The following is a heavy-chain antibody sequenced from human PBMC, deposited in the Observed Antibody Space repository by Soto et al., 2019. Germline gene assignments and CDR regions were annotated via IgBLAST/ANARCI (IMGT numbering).Heavy chain of an antibody. CDR3: ARDQVAGTRYFDL. CDR1: GFTFSSYS. J-gene: IGHJ2*01. D-gene: IGHD6-19*01. Sequence: EVQLVDSWGGLVKPGGSLRLSCAASGFTFSSYSMNWVRQAPGKGLEWVSSISSSSSYIYYADSVKGRFTISRDNAKNSLYLQMNSLRAEDTAVYYCARDQVAGTRYFDLWGRGTLVTVSS. CDR2: ISSSSSYI. V-gene: IGHV3-21*01.